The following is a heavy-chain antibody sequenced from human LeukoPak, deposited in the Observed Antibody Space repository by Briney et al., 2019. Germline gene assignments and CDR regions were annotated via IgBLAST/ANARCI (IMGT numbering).Heavy chain of an antibody. J-gene: IGHJ6*02. CDR3: ARGLYEPWYTAMVTGSNYYYGMDV. V-gene: IGHV4-30-2*01. CDR2: IYHSGST. Sequence: PSETLSLTCAVSGGSISSGGYSWSWIRQPPGKGLEWIGYIYHSGSTYYNPSLKSRVTISVDRSKNQFSLKLSSVTAADTAVYYCARGLYEPWYTAMVTGSNYYYGMDVWGQGTTVTVSS. D-gene: IGHD5-18*01. CDR1: GGSISSGGYS.